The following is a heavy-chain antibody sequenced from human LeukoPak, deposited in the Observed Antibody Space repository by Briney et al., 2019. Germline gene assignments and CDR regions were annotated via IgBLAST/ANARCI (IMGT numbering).Heavy chain of an antibody. J-gene: IGHJ1*01. D-gene: IGHD5-18*01. CDR3: ATVGGYSYGYNN. Sequence: GGSLRLSCAASGFTFSSYWMSWVRQAPGKGLEWVASIKQDGSEKHYVASLKGRFTISRDNAKKSLYLQMSSLRAEDTAMYYCATVGGYSYGYNNWGQGTLVTVSS. V-gene: IGHV3-7*03. CDR2: IKQDGSEK. CDR1: GFTFSSYW.